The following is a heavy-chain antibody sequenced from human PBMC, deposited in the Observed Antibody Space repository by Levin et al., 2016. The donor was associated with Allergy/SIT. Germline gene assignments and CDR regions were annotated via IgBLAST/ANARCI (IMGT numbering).Heavy chain of an antibody. Sequence: SETLSLTCTVSGGSISSSSYYWGWIRQPPGKGLEWIGSIYYSGSTYYNPSLKSRVTISVDTSKNQFSLKLSSVTAADTAVYYCARVRDGYNNYYYYYMDVWGKGTTVTVSS. CDR2: IYYSGST. D-gene: IGHD5-24*01. CDR1: GGSISSSSYY. J-gene: IGHJ6*03. V-gene: IGHV4-39*01. CDR3: ARVRDGYNNYYYYYMDV.